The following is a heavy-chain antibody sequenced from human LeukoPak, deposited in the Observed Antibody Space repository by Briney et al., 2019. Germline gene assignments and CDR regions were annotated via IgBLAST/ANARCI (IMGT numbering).Heavy chain of an antibody. CDR2: INPNSGGT. J-gene: IGHJ6*02. CDR1: GYTFTGYY. V-gene: IGHV1-2*02. Sequence: ASVKVSCKASGYTFTGYYMHWVRQAPGQGLEWMGWINPNSGGTNYAQKFQGRVTMTWDTSISTAYMELSRLRSDDTAVYYCAVTLQYYYYGMDVWGQGTTVTVSS. D-gene: IGHD4-4*01. CDR3: AVTLQYYYYGMDV.